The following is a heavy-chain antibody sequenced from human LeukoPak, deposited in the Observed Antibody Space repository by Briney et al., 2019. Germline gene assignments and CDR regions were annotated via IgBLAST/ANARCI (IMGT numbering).Heavy chain of an antibody. Sequence: ASVKVSCKVSGHTLIALSMHWGRQAPGKGVEWLGGFEPEDGETIYAQQFQGRVTMTEDTSTDTAYMELGSLRSEDTAVYYCAASSPQNWKTHEYWGQGTLVTVSS. CDR3: AASSPQNWKTHEY. CDR2: FEPEDGET. D-gene: IGHD1-1*01. CDR1: GHTLIALS. V-gene: IGHV1-24*01. J-gene: IGHJ4*02.